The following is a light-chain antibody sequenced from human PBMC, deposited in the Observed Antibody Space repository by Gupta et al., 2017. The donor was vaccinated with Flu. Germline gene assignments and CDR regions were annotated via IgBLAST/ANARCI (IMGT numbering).Light chain of an antibody. CDR1: QTISTN. CDR2: GAS. V-gene: IGKV3-15*01. CDR3: QQYNNWPPFS. J-gene: IGKJ2*03. Sequence: IVMTQSPGTLSVSPGERATLSCRASQTISTNLVWYQQKPGQAPRVLIYGASTRATGIPARFSGSGSGTDFTLTISSLQSEDFAVYYCQQYNNWPPFSFGQGTRLEI.